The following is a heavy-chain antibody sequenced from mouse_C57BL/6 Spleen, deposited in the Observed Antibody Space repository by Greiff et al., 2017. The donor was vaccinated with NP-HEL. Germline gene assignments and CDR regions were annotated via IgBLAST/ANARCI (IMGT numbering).Heavy chain of an antibody. CDR3: ARGSYGSSDRYFDV. Sequence: VQLKESGGGLVKPGGSLKLSCAASGFTFSSYAMSWVRQTPEKRLEWVATISDGGSYTYYPDNVTGRFTISRDNAKNNLYLQMSHLKSEDTAMYYCARGSYGSSDRYFDVWGTGTTVTVSS. CDR2: ISDGGSYT. J-gene: IGHJ1*03. CDR1: GFTFSSYA. V-gene: IGHV5-4*01. D-gene: IGHD1-1*01.